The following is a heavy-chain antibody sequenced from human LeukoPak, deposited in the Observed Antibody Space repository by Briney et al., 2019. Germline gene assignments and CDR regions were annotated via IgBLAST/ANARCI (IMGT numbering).Heavy chain of an antibody. CDR3: ARGRRSGESFDY. CDR2: INHSGST. Sequence: GSLRLSCAASGFTFSSSAMSWVRQPPGKGLEWIGEINHSGSTNYNPSLKSRVTISVDTSKNQFSLKLSSVTAADTAVYYCARGRRSGESFDYWGQGTLVTVSS. V-gene: IGHV4-34*01. D-gene: IGHD3-10*01. J-gene: IGHJ4*02. CDR1: GFTFSSSA.